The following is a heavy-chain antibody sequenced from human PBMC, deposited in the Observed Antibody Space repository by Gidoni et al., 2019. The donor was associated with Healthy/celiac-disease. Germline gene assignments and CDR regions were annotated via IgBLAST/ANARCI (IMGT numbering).Heavy chain of an antibody. D-gene: IGHD2-2*01. CDR3: ARADEYIVVVPAADHLFDY. Sequence: QVQLVQSGAEVKKPGASVKVSCKASGYTFTSYAMHWVRQAPGQRLEWMGWINAGNGNTKYSQKFQGRVTITRDTSASTAYMELSSLRSEDTAVYYCARADEYIVVVPAADHLFDYWGQGTLVTVSS. CDR2: INAGNGNT. J-gene: IGHJ4*02. CDR1: GYTFTSYA. V-gene: IGHV1-3*01.